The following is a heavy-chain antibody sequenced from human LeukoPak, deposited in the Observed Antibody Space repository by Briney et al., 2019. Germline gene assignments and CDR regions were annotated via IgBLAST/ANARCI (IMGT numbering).Heavy chain of an antibody. D-gene: IGHD3-10*01. CDR3: AREYYYGSGSLFDY. J-gene: IGHJ4*02. Sequence: GGSLRLSCAASGFTFSSYAMSWVRQAPGKGLEWVSVIRGSGGSTYYADFVKGRFTISRDNSKNTLYLQMDSLRAEDTAIYYCAREYYYGSGSLFDYWGQGALVTVSS. CDR1: GFTFSSYA. V-gene: IGHV3-23*01. CDR2: IRGSGGST.